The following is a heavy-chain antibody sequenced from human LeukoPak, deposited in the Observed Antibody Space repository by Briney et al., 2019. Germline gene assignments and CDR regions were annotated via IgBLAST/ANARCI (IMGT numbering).Heavy chain of an antibody. V-gene: IGHV3-23*01. J-gene: IGHJ3*02. D-gene: IGHD2-2*01. CDR3: AKDIVVVPAAIGAFYI. CDR1: GFTFSSYA. Sequence: GGSLRLSCAASGFTFSSYAMSCVRQAPGKGMEWVSGISGSGGSTFYADSVKGRFTISRDNSKNTLYLQMNSLRAEDTAVYYCAKDIVVVPAAIGAFYIWGEGTMVTVSS. CDR2: ISGSGGST.